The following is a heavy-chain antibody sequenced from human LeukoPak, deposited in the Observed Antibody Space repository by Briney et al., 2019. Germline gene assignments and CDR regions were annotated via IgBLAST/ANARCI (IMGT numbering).Heavy chain of an antibody. V-gene: IGHV1-2*02. D-gene: IGHD3-10*01. CDR2: INPNSGGT. J-gene: IGHJ5*02. Sequence: ASVKVSCKASGYTFTGYYMHWVRQAPGQGLEWMGWINPNSGGTNYAQKFQGRVTMTRDTSISTAYMELSRLRSDDTAVYYCAREDYGSGTIRWFDPWGQGTLVTVSS. CDR1: GYTFTGYY. CDR3: AREDYGSGTIRWFDP.